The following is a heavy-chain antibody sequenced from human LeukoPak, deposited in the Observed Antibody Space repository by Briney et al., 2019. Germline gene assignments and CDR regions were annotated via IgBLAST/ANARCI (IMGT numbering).Heavy chain of an antibody. J-gene: IGHJ4*02. CDR1: GGSFSGYY. D-gene: IGHD6-19*01. CDR2: INHSGST. Sequence: SETLSLTCAVYGGSFSGYYWSWIRQPPGKGLEWIGEINHSGSTNYNPSLKSRVTISVDTSKNQFSLKLSSVTAADTAVYYCARTGPRQLIDYWGQGTLVTVSP. CDR3: ARTGPRQLIDY. V-gene: IGHV4-34*01.